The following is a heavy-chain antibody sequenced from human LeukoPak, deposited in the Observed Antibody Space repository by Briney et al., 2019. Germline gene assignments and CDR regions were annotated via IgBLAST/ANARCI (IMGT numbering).Heavy chain of an antibody. V-gene: IGHV4-31*03. CDR2: IYYSGST. CDR1: GGSISSGGYY. J-gene: IGHJ6*02. CDR3: ARASADYDFWSGYVQGAYYYGMDV. Sequence: SETLSLTCTVSGGSISSGGYYWSRIRQHPGKGLEWIGYIYYSGSTYYNPSLKSRVTISVDTSKNQFSLKLSSVTAADTAVYYCARASADYDFWSGYVQGAYYYGMDVWGQGTTVTVSS. D-gene: IGHD3-3*01.